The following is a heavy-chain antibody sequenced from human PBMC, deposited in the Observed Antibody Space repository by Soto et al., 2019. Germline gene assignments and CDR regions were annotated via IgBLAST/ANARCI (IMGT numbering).Heavy chain of an antibody. J-gene: IGHJ5*02. V-gene: IGHV3-73*01. CDR2: IRSKANSYAT. D-gene: IGHD2-8*01. CDR3: TRWCSSCGVGRLDP. CDR1: GFTFSSFA. Sequence: EVQLVDSGGGLVQPGGSLKLSCAASGFTFSSFAMHWVRQASGKGLEWVGRIRSKANSYATEYAASVKGRFTISRDDSKNTAYLQMNSLKTEDTAVYYCTRWCSSCGVGRLDPWGQGTLVTVSS.